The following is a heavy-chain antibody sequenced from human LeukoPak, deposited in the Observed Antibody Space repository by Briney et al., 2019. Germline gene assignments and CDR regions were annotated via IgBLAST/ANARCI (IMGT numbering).Heavy chain of an antibody. D-gene: IGHD2-15*01. CDR1: GGSISSGDYY. CDR2: IYYSGST. V-gene: IGHV4-30-4*08. Sequence: SETLSLICTVSGGSISSGDYYWSWIRQPPGKGLEWIGYIYYSGSTYYNPSLKSRVTISVDTSKNQFSLKLSSVTAADTAVYYCASFHEVVAATNESTTKDYWGQGTLVTVSS. J-gene: IGHJ4*02. CDR3: ASFHEVVAATNESTTKDY.